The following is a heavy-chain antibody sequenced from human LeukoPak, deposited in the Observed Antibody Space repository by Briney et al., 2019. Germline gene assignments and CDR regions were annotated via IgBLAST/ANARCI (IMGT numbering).Heavy chain of an antibody. CDR1: GYTFTSYY. CDR3: ARGATIIGGFDY. CDR2: IKPSGGST. J-gene: IGHJ4*02. V-gene: IGHV1-46*01. Sequence: ASVKVSCKASGYTFTSYYMHWVRQAPGQGLEWMGIIKPSGGSTSYAQKFQGRVTMTRDMSTSTVYMELSSLRSEDTAVYYCARGATIIGGFDYWGQGTLVTVSS. D-gene: IGHD5-12*01.